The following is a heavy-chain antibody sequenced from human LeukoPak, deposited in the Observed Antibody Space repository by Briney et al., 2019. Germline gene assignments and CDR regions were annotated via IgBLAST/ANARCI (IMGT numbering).Heavy chain of an antibody. CDR3: ARAIWYGSGTTAFDY. CDR1: GGSFSSYH. CDR2: IYTSGITNYNT. V-gene: IGHV4-4*07. J-gene: IGHJ4*02. D-gene: IGHD1-1*01. Sequence: SETLSLTCTVSGGSFSSYHWSWIRQPAGKGLEWIGRIYTSGITNYNTNYNPSLSSRVTMSVDTSKNQFSVKLNSATAADTAVYFCARAIWYGSGTTAFDYWGPGTLVTVSS.